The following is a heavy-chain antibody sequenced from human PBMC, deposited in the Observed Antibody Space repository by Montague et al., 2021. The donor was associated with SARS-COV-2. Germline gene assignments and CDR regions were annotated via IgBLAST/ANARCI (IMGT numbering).Heavy chain of an antibody. CDR3: AWTTVTTTGSDNFDY. CDR1: GFSMASPKVC. V-gene: IGHV2-70*17. CDR2: IDWDDDK. Sequence: PALVKPTQTLTLTCTLSGFSMASPKVCVTWIRQPPGKALEWLARIDWDDDKFYSTSLKTRLTISKDTSKNQVVLKVANMDPVDTATYYCAWTTVTTTGSDNFDYWGRGTLVTVSS. D-gene: IGHD4-17*01. J-gene: IGHJ4*02.